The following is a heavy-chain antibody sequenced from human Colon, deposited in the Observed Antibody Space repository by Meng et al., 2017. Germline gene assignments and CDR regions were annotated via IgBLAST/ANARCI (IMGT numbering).Heavy chain of an antibody. CDR2: IHPSGST. J-gene: IGHJ4*02. Sequence: QVQPRRWGAGWLKPSGTLRLPCAVYGGSFSDYYLTWIRQPPGKGLEWVGEIHPSGSTYYSPSLQSRVTITLDTSKNQFSLTLSSMTAADTAVYYCARGVDWAKSGNFWGQGTLVTVSS. CDR1: GGSFSDYY. D-gene: IGHD3-9*01. CDR3: ARGVDWAKSGNF. V-gene: IGHV4-34*02.